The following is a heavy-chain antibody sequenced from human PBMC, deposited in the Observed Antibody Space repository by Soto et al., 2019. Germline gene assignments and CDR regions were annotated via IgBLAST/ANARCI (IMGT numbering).Heavy chain of an antibody. CDR3: ARSNYGSGSYYYYMDV. CDR2: IYYSGST. J-gene: IGHJ6*03. V-gene: IGHV4-59*01. CDR1: GGSISSYY. D-gene: IGHD3-10*01. Sequence: SETLSLTCTVSGGSISSYYWSWIRQPPGKGLEWIGYIYYSGSTNYNPSLKSRVTISVDTSKNQFSLKLSSVTAADTAVYYCARSNYGSGSYYYYMDVWGTGTTVTVSS.